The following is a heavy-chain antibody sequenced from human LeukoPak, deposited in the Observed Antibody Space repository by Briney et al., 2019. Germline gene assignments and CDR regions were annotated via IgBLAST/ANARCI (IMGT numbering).Heavy chain of an antibody. V-gene: IGHV3-33*01. Sequence: QPGGSLRLSCAASGFTFSSYGMHWVRQAPGKGLEGVAVIWYDGSNKYYADSVKGRFTISRDNSKNTLYLQMNSLRAADTAVYYCARDRWFGELFGYYFDYWGQGTLVTVSS. J-gene: IGHJ4*02. CDR3: ARDRWFGELFGYYFDY. CDR1: GFTFSSYG. D-gene: IGHD3-10*01. CDR2: IWYDGSNK.